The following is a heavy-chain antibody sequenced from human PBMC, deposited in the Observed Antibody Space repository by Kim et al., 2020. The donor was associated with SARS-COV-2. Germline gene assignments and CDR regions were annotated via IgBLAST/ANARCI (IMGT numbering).Heavy chain of an antibody. CDR3: AGEGGIAVAGFDY. J-gene: IGHJ4*02. V-gene: IGHV1-69*01. D-gene: IGHD6-19*01. Sequence: YAQEFQGRVTITADESTATAYMERSSLGSEDTAVYYCAGEGGIAVAGFDYWGQGALVTVSS.